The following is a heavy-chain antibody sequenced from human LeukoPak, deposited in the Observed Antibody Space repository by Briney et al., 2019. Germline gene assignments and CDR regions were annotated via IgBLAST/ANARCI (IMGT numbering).Heavy chain of an antibody. V-gene: IGHV3-23*01. Sequence: QTGGSLRLSCAASGFTFGNYAMSWVRQAPAKGLEWVSGISGSGVSTYYADSVKGRFTISRDNSKNTLCLQLNSLRAEDTAVYYCAKDRTGLEWLLLYQFDYWGQGTLVTVSS. J-gene: IGHJ4*02. CDR3: AKDRTGLEWLLLYQFDY. CDR2: ISGSGVST. CDR1: GFTFGNYA. D-gene: IGHD3-3*01.